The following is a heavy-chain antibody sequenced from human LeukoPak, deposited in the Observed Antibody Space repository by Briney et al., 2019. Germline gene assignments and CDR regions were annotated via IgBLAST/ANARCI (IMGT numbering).Heavy chain of an antibody. CDR1: GFSFSSYG. V-gene: IGHV3-33*01. CDR2: IWYDGSNK. J-gene: IGHJ6*02. Sequence: PGASLTLSCAASGFSFSSYGMHWVRQPPGKGLEWVAVIWYDGSNKYYADTVKSKFTISRDNSKNMSYLQMNSLRAEDTAVYYCARDSDCSGGSCYHTYGMDVWGQGTTVTVSS. CDR3: ARDSDCSGGSCYHTYGMDV. D-gene: IGHD2-15*01.